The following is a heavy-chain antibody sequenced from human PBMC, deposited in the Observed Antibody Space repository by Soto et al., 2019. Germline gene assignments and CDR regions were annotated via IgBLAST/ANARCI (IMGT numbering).Heavy chain of an antibody. J-gene: IGHJ6*02. CDR2: ISYDGSNK. V-gene: IGHV3-30*18. CDR3: AKDRKQLELYYYYGMDV. CDR1: GFTFSSYG. Sequence: GGPLRLSCAASGFTFSSYGMHWVRQAPGKGLEWVAVISYDGSNKYYADSVKGRFTISRDNSKNTLYLQMNSLRAEDTAVYYCAKDRKQLELYYYYGMDVWGQGTTVTVSS. D-gene: IGHD6-6*01.